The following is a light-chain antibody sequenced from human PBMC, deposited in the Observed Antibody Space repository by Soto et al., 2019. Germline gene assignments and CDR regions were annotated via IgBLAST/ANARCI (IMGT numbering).Light chain of an antibody. J-gene: IGLJ1*01. Sequence: QSALTQPPSVSGSPGQSVTISCTGTSSDVGGYNRVSWYRQPPGTAPKLMIYEVSSRPSGVPDRFSGSKSGNTASLTISGLQAEDEADYYCSSYSSSITYVFGTGTQLTVL. CDR1: SSDVGGYNR. CDR2: EVS. V-gene: IGLV2-18*02. CDR3: SSYSSSITYV.